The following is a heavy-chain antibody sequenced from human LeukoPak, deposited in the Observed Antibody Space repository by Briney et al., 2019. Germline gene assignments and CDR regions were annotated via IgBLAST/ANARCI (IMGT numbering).Heavy chain of an antibody. V-gene: IGHV1-2*02. D-gene: IGHD3-3*01. Sequence: ASVKVSCKAFGYTFTGFYMHWVRQAPGQGLEWMGWINPNSGGTNYAQKFQGRVTMTRDTSISTAYMELSRLRSDDTAVYYRARDLNLESGYWGQGTMVTVSS. CDR2: INPNSGGT. J-gene: IGHJ4*02. CDR3: ARDLNLESGY. CDR1: GYTFTGFY.